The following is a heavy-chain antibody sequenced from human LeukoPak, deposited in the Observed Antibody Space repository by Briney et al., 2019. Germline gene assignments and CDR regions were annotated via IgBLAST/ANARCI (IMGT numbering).Heavy chain of an antibody. Sequence: GGSLRLSCAASGFTFSSYGMHCVRQAPGKGLEWVAVISSDGGNEYYADSVKGRFTISRDNSKNTLYLQMNSLRAEDTAVYYCAKVHCSGGSCYGDYFDYWGQGTLVTVSS. V-gene: IGHV3-30*18. J-gene: IGHJ4*02. CDR2: ISSDGGNE. CDR3: AKVHCSGGSCYGDYFDY. CDR1: GFTFSSYG. D-gene: IGHD2-15*01.